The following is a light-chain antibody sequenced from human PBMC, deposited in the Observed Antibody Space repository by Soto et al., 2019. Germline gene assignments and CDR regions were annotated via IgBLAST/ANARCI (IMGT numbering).Light chain of an antibody. V-gene: IGKV1-5*03. J-gene: IGKJ1*01. CDR3: QQYNSYSWT. Sequence: DIQMTQSPSTLSGSVGDRVTITCRASQTISSWLAWYQQKPGKAPKLLIYKASTLKSGVPSRFSGSGSGTEFTLTISSLQPDDFATYYCQQYNSYSWTFGQRTKVDI. CDR1: QTISSW. CDR2: KAS.